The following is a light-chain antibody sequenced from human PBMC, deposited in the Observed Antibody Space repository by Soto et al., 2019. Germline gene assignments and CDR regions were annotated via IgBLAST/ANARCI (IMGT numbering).Light chain of an antibody. Sequence: EIGRSQSPLSLPRTPGEPASLSGRCSQSLLHSNGYNYLDWYLQKPGQSPQLLIYLGSNRASGVPDRFSGSGSGTDFTLKISRVEAEDVGVYYCMQALQTPLYTFGQGSKVDIK. V-gene: IGKV2-28*01. CDR2: LGS. CDR3: MQALQTPLYT. CDR1: QSLLHSNGYNY. J-gene: IGKJ2*01.